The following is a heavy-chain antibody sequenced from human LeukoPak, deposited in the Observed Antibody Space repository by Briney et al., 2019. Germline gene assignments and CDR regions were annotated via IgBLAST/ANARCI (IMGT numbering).Heavy chain of an antibody. CDR3: ARPQASGSYYASLDY. CDR2: IYPGDSDT. Sequence: GESLKISFKGSGYSFTSYWIGWVRPMPGKGLEWMGIIYPGDSDTRYSPSFQGQVTISADKSISTSYLQWSSLKASDTAMYYCARPQASGSYYASLDYWGQGTLVTVSS. D-gene: IGHD1-26*01. J-gene: IGHJ4*02. CDR1: GYSFTSYW. V-gene: IGHV5-51*01.